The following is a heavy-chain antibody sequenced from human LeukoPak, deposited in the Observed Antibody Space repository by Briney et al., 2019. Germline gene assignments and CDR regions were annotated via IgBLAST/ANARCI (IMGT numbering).Heavy chain of an antibody. CDR2: IYYSGST. V-gene: IGHV4-61*08. D-gene: IGHD4-17*01. CDR1: GGSISGGSISGYH. J-gene: IGHJ3*02. CDR3: ASLPLRGAFDI. Sequence: PSETLSLTCSVSGGSISGGSISGYHWSWIRQPPGKGLEWIGYIYYSGSTNYNPSLKSRVTISVDTSKNQFSLKLSSVTAADTAVYYCASLPLRGAFDIWGQGTMVTVSS.